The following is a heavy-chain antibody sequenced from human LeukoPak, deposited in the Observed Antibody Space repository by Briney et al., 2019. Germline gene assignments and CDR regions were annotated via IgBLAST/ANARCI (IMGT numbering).Heavy chain of an antibody. V-gene: IGHV3-53*01. D-gene: IGHD2-15*01. CDR3: ARPPGGRHLN. J-gene: IGHJ4*02. CDR1: GFTVSSNY. Sequence: PGGSLRLSCAASGFTVSSNYMSWVRQPPGKGLEWVSVIYGGGNTYYADSVKGRFTISRDNSKNTLYLQMNSLRAEDTAVYYCARPPGGRHLNWGQGTLVTVSS. CDR2: IYGGGNT.